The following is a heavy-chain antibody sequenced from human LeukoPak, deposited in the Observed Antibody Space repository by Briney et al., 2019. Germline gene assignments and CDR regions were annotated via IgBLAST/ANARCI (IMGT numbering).Heavy chain of an antibody. D-gene: IGHD3-22*01. CDR3: AREFREDIGDGYYYEY. V-gene: IGHV4-4*07. Sequence: PSETLSLTCTVSGGSISNYFWGWIRQPAGAGLEWIGRVYTSGNTDYNPSLKSRVSMSVDKSKNQLYLKLNSVTAADTAMYYCAREFREDIGDGYYYEYWGQGTLVTVSS. J-gene: IGHJ4*02. CDR1: GGSISNYF. CDR2: VYTSGNT.